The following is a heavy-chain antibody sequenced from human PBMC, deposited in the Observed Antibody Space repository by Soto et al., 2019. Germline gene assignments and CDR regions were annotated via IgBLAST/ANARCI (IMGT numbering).Heavy chain of an antibody. CDR2: IFQSGST. V-gene: IGHV4-4*01. D-gene: IGHD6-19*01. CDR1: GGTIRSPDW. CDR3: ARGRGRYSSGWSWFDP. J-gene: IGHJ5*02. Sequence: TLSLTCGVSGGTIRSPDWWTWVRQPPGKGLEWIGEIFQSGSTNYTPSLESRVTISVDKSKNQFSLTLASVTAADTAVYFCARGRGRYSSGWSWFDPWGQGILVTVSS.